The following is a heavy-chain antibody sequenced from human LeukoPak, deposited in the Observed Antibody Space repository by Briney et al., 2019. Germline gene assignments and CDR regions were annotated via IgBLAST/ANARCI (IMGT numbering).Heavy chain of an antibody. D-gene: IGHD6-6*01. CDR1: GGSISSGGYY. J-gene: IGHJ2*01. V-gene: IGHV4-30-2*01. CDR2: IYHSGST. CDR3: ARGARAWYFDL. Sequence: PSQTLSLTCTVSGGSISSGGYYWSWIRQPPGKGLEWIGYIYHSGSTYYNPSLKSRVTISVDRSKNQFSLKLSSVTAADTAVYYCARGARAWYFDLWGRGTLVTVSS.